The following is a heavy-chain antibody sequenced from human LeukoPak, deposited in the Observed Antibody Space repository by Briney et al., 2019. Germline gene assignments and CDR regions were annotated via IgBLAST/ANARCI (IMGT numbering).Heavy chain of an antibody. D-gene: IGHD7-27*01. J-gene: IGHJ4*02. CDR3: ARANWGSRYFDY. CDR1: GYSISSGYY. Sequence: SETLSLTCTVSGYSISSGYYWGWIRQPPGKGLEWIGSIYHSGSTYYNPSPKSRVTISVDTSKNQFSLKLSSVTAADTAVYYCARANWGSRYFDYWGQGTLVTVSS. V-gene: IGHV4-38-2*02. CDR2: IYHSGST.